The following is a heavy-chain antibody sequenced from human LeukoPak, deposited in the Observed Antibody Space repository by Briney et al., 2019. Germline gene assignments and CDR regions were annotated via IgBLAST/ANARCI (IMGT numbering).Heavy chain of an antibody. V-gene: IGHV1-18*01. Sequence: ASVKVSCKASGYTFTSYGISWVRQAPGQGLEWMGWISAYNGNTNYAQKLQGRVTMTTDTSTSTAYMELRSLRSDDTAVYYCARDPNDYSNYGDWFDPWGQGTLVTVSS. CDR3: ARDPNDYSNYGDWFDP. CDR2: ISAYNGNT. CDR1: GYTFTSYG. D-gene: IGHD4-11*01. J-gene: IGHJ5*02.